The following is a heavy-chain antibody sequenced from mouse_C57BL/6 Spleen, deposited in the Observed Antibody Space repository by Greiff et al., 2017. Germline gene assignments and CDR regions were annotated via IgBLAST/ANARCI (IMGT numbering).Heavy chain of an antibody. CDR3: ARKSCYGSFFYY. CDR1: GYTFPSYW. J-gene: IGHJ2*01. D-gene: IGHD1-1*01. V-gene: IGHV1-52*01. Sequence: QVKLQQPGAELVRPGSSVKLSCKASGYTFPSYWMHWVKQRPIQGLEWIGNIDPSDSETHYTHKFKVKATLTVDKSSSAAYMQLSSLTAEDPAVYYCARKSCYGSFFYYWGKGTTLTVSS. CDR2: IDPSDSET.